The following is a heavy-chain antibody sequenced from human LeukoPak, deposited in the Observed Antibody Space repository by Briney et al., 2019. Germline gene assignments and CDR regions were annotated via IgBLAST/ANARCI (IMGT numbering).Heavy chain of an antibody. V-gene: IGHV3-23*01. Sequence: GGSLRLSCEASGFTFSAYGMHWVRQAPGKGLEWVSAISGSGGSTYYADSVKGRFTISRDNSKNTLYLQMNSLRAEDTAVYYCAKADFSGGAFDIWGQGTMVTVSS. CDR3: AKADFSGGAFDI. CDR1: GFTFSAYG. J-gene: IGHJ3*02. CDR2: ISGSGGST. D-gene: IGHD2-15*01.